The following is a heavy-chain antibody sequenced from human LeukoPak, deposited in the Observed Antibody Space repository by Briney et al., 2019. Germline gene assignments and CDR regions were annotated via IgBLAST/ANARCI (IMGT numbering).Heavy chain of an antibody. CDR1: GFTFNTYW. Sequence: PGGSLRLSCAASGFTFNTYWMHWVRQAPGKGLVWVSRINSDGSTINYADSVKGRLTISRDNAKNTLYLQLNSLGVEDTAVYYCATAGQYRFDNWGQGTLVTVSS. J-gene: IGHJ4*02. CDR3: ATAGQYRFDN. D-gene: IGHD2-2*01. V-gene: IGHV3-74*01. CDR2: INSDGSTI.